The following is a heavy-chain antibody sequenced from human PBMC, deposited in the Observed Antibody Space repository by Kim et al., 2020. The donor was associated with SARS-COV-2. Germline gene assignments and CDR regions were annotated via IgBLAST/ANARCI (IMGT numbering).Heavy chain of an antibody. Sequence: ASVKVSCKASGYTFTGYYMHWVRQAPGQGLEWMGWINPNSGGTNYAQKFQGRVTMTRDTSISTAYMALSRLRSDDTAVYYCASNYCSSTSCYVDYYYGMDVWGQGTTVTVSS. V-gene: IGHV1-2*02. J-gene: IGHJ6*02. CDR3: ASNYCSSTSCYVDYYYGMDV. CDR2: INPNSGGT. D-gene: IGHD2-2*01. CDR1: GYTFTGYY.